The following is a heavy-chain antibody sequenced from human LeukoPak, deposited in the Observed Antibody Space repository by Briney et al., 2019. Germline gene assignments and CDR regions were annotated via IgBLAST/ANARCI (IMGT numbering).Heavy chain of an antibody. D-gene: IGHD3-3*01. Sequence: KTSETLSLTCAVYGGSFSGYYWSWIRQPPGKGLEWIGEINHGGSTNYNPSLKSRVTISVDTSKNQFSLKLSSVTAGDTAVYYCARGQYFSSGYYYKTNWFDPWGHGTLVTVSS. CDR3: ARGQYFSSGYYYKTNWFDP. J-gene: IGHJ5*02. V-gene: IGHV4-34*01. CDR1: GGSFSGYY. CDR2: INHGGST.